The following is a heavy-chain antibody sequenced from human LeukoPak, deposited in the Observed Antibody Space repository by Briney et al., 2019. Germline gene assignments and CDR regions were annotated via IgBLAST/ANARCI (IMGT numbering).Heavy chain of an antibody. CDR2: ISSSSSTI. CDR1: GFTFSSYS. V-gene: IGHV3-48*01. Sequence: GGSLRLSCAASGFTFSSYSMNWVRQAPGKGLEWVSYISSSSSTIYYADSVKGRFTISRDNAKNSLYLQMNSLRAEDTAVYYCARRENPGPPTYGSESYYTFWYFDLWGRGTLVTVSS. D-gene: IGHD3-10*01. CDR3: ARRENPGPPTYGSESYYTFWYFDL. J-gene: IGHJ2*01.